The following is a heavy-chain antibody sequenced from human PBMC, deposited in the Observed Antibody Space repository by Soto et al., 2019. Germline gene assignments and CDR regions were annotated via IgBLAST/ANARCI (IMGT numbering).Heavy chain of an antibody. V-gene: IGHV3-30*18. CDR3: AKDRDGGDYYYYGMDL. J-gene: IGHJ6*02. CDR1: GFTFSSYG. CDR2: ISYDGSNK. Sequence: GGSLRLSCAASGFTFSSYGMHWVRQAPGKGLEWVAVISYDGSNKYYADSVKGRFTISRDNSKNTLYLQMNSLRAEDTAVYYCAKDRDGGDYYYYGMDLWGQGSSVTGSS. D-gene: IGHD3-16*01.